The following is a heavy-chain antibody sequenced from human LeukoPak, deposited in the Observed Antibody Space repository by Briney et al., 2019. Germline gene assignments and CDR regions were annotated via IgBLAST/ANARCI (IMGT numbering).Heavy chain of an antibody. V-gene: IGHV3-48*03. J-gene: IGHJ4*02. D-gene: IGHD3-16*01. Sequence: GGSLRLSCAASGFTFSSYEMNWVRQAPGKGLEWVSYISSSGSTICYADSVKGRFTISRDNAKNSLYLQMNSLRAEDTAVYYCASDPLTRWGTYYFDYWGQGTLVTVSS. CDR2: ISSSGSTI. CDR3: ASDPLTRWGTYYFDY. CDR1: GFTFSSYE.